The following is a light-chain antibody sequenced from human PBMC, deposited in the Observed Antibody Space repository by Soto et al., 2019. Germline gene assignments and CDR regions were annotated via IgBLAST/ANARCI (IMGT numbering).Light chain of an antibody. CDR1: SSNIGAPYD. CDR3: QSYDSSLTGLV. J-gene: IGLJ3*02. V-gene: IGLV1-40*01. Sequence: QSVLTQPPSVSGAPGQRVTISCTGSSSNIGAPYDVHWYQQLPGTAPKLLIYRNTNRPSGVPDRFSGSKAGTSASLAIAGLQAEDEADYYCQSYDSSLTGLVFGGGTKVTV. CDR2: RNT.